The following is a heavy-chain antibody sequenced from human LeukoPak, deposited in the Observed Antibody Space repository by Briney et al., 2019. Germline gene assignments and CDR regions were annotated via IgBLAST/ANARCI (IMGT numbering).Heavy chain of an antibody. Sequence: GGSLRLSCAASGFTFSSYAMSWVRQAPGKGLEWVSAISGSGGSTYYADSVKGRFTISRDNSKNTLYLQMNSLRAEDTAVYYCAKDRTAGELLPFRSYYYYYGMDVWGQGTTVTVSS. V-gene: IGHV3-23*01. D-gene: IGHD3-10*01. J-gene: IGHJ6*02. CDR1: GFTFSSYA. CDR2: ISGSGGST. CDR3: AKDRTAGELLPFRSYYYYYGMDV.